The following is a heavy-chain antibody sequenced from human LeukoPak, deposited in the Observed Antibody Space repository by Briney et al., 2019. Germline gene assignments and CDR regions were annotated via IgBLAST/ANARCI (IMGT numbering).Heavy chain of an antibody. CDR3: AKSIVGATGAYRH. CDR1: GYSFSGFW. D-gene: IGHD1-26*01. CDR2: IYPGDSDI. J-gene: IGHJ4*02. V-gene: IGHV5-51*01. Sequence: GESLKISCKGSGYSFSGFWIAWVRQRPGKGLEWMGTIYPGDSDIRYSPSFQGQVSMSADKSISTAYLQRSSLKASDTATYYCAKSIVGATGAYRHWGQGTRVTVSS.